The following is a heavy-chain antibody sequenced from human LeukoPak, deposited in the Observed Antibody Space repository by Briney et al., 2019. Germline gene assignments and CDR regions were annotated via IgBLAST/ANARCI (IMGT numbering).Heavy chain of an antibody. CDR2: ISGSGGST. CDR3: AKLAAGYYYYYYYMDV. J-gene: IGHJ6*03. CDR1: GFTFSSYA. Sequence: GGSLRLSCAASGFTFSSYAMSWVRQAPGKGLEWVSAISGSGGSTYYADSVKGRFTISRDNSKNTLYLQMNSLRAEDTAVYYCAKLAAGYYYYYYYMDVWGKGTTVTVSS. V-gene: IGHV3-23*01. D-gene: IGHD6-13*01.